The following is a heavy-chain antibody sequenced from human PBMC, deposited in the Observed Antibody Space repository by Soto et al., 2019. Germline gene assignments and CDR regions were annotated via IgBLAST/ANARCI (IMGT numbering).Heavy chain of an antibody. CDR2: GHHNGKT. CDR3: VRPRGAAPAVWYFDL. Sequence: QVQLQESGPGLVKPSETLSLTCPVSGDFISSHYWRWIRQPPGKGLEWIGYGHHNGKTDSNPSLKSRVTISMETSKNQISLRLTSVTAADTAVYYCVRPRGAAPAVWYFDLWGRGTLVTVSS. J-gene: IGHJ2*01. D-gene: IGHD2-15*01. V-gene: IGHV4-59*03. CDR1: GDFISSHY.